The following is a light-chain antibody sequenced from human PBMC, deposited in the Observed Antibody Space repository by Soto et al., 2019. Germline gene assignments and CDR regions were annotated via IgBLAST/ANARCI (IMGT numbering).Light chain of an antibody. J-gene: IGKJ1*01. Sequence: DIQMTQSPSSWYSSVGDRVTITWGATQSISSRLAWYQQKPGKAPKLLIYAASSLESGVPSRFSGSGSGTEFTLTICGLKADDFATYYCQQYKSYTWTFCEGTKVDIK. CDR2: AAS. V-gene: IGKV1-5*01. CDR1: QSISSR. CDR3: QQYKSYTWT.